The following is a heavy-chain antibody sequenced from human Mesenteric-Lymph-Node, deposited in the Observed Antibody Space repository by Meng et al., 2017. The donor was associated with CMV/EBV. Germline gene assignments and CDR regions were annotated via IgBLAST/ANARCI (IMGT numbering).Heavy chain of an antibody. V-gene: IGHV3-9*01. D-gene: IGHD6-13*01. CDR3: ARDSRIAAAQYYYYGMDV. J-gene: IGHJ6*02. CDR1: GFTFDDYA. Sequence: SLKISCAASGFTFDDYAMHWVRQAPGKGLEWVSGISWNSGSIGYADSVKGRFTISRDNAKNSLYLQMNSLRAEDTAVYYCARDSRIAAAQYYYYGMDVWGQGTTVTVSS. CDR2: ISWNSGSI.